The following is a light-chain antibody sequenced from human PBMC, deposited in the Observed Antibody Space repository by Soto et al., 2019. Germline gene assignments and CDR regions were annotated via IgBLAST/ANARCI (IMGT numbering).Light chain of an antibody. J-gene: IGLJ3*02. CDR1: SSDVGYFNF. Sequence: QSVLTQPASVSGSPGQSITISCTGTSSDVGYFNFVSWYQQHPGKAPKLMIYEVSNRPSGVSNRFSGSKSGNTASLTISGLQAEDEADYYCTSYTTSTAHFVFGGGTKLTVL. CDR3: TSYTTSTAHFV. CDR2: EVS. V-gene: IGLV2-14*01.